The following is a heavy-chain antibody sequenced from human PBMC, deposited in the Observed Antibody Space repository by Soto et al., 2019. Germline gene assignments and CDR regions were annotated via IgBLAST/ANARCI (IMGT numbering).Heavy chain of an antibody. D-gene: IGHD6-19*01. V-gene: IGHV1-69*08. Sequence: QVQLVQSGAEVKKPGSSVKVSCKASGGTFSSYTISWVRQAPGQGLEWMGRIIPILGIANYAQKFQGRVTITADKSTSTAYMELSSLRSEDTAVYYCARDRSRVGKWLDLDYWGQGTLVTVSS. J-gene: IGHJ4*02. CDR1: GGTFSSYT. CDR2: IIPILGIA. CDR3: ARDRSRVGKWLDLDY.